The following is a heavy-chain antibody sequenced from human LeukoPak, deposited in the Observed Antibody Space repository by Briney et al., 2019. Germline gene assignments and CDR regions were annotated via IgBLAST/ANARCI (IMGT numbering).Heavy chain of an antibody. CDR1: GGSLSSGSYY. D-gene: IGHD3-22*01. CDR3: ARDLYYYDSSGYYLWGFDI. CDR2: IYTSGST. J-gene: IGHJ3*02. Sequence: SQTLSLTCTVSGGSLSSGSYYWSWIRQPAGKGLEWIGRIYTSGSTNYIPSLKSRLTISVDTSQNQFSLKLSSVTAADTAVYYCARDLYYYDSSGYYLWGFDIWGQGTMVTVSS. V-gene: IGHV4-61*02.